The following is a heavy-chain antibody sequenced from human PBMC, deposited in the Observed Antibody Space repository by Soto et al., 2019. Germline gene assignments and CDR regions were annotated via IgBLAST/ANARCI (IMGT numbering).Heavy chain of an antibody. D-gene: IGHD1-20*01. CDR1: GFTFSSCW. Sequence: GGSLRLSCAASGFTFSSCWMSWVRQAPGKGLEWVANIKQDGSEKYYVDSVKGRFTISRDNAKNSLYLQMNSLRAEDTAVYYCARDGKYNWNPNAHYYYYYGMDVWGQGTTVTVSS. V-gene: IGHV3-7*01. J-gene: IGHJ6*02. CDR2: IKQDGSEK. CDR3: ARDGKYNWNPNAHYYYYYGMDV.